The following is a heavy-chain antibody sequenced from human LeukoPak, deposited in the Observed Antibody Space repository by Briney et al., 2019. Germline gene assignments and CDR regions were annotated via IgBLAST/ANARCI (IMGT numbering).Heavy chain of an antibody. D-gene: IGHD3-16*01. V-gene: IGHV4-61*02. CDR1: GGSISSDSYY. Sequence: PSETLSLTCTVSGGSISSDSYYWSWIRQPAGKGLEWIGRIYTSGSTNYNPSLKSRVTISVDTSKNQFSLKLSSVTAADTAVYYCARDPVFWGDWYFDLWGRGTLVTVSS. CDR3: ARDPVFWGDWYFDL. J-gene: IGHJ2*01. CDR2: IYTSGST.